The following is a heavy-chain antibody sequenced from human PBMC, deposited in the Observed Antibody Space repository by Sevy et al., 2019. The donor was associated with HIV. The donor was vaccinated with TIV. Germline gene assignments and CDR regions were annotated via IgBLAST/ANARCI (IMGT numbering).Heavy chain of an antibody. CDR1: GFTFSTYD. J-gene: IGHJ3*02. CDR3: ARACAAAGGRSGPIDAFDI. CDR2: IGTLTDT. V-gene: IGHV3-13*01. Sequence: GGSLRLSCVASGFTFSTYDMHWVRQVTGKGLEWVSGIGTLTDTYYSDSVKGRFIISRENAKNSLFFQMNSLRAGVTAVYYCARACAAAGGRSGPIDAFDIWGQGTLVTVSS. D-gene: IGHD6-13*01.